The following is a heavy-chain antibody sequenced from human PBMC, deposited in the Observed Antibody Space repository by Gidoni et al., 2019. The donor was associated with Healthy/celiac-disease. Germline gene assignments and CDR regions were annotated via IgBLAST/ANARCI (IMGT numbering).Heavy chain of an antibody. V-gene: IGHV3-30*18. D-gene: IGHD6-13*01. J-gene: IGHJ4*02. CDR1: GFTFSSYG. Sequence: QVQLVESGGGVVQPVRSLRLYCAASGFTFSSYGRHWVLQAPGKGLELVAVISYDGSNKYYADSVKGRFTISRDNSKNTLYLQMNSLRAEDTAVYYCAKYGDSSSWYAGLDDWGQGTLVTVSS. CDR2: ISYDGSNK. CDR3: AKYGDSSSWYAGLDD.